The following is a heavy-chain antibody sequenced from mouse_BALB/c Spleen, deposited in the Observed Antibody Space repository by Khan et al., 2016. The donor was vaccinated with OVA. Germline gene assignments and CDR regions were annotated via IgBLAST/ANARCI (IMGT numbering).Heavy chain of an antibody. CDR3: ARFFGNYGWYFDV. CDR2: IWAGGRT. D-gene: IGHD2-1*01. J-gene: IGHJ1*01. CDR1: GFSLTNYG. V-gene: IGHV2-9*02. Sequence: QVTLKESGPAMVAPSQSLSITCTVSGFSLTNYGVHWVRQPPGKGLEWLGLIWAGGRTNYNSALMSRLSISKDNSKSQVFLKMNSLQADDTAIYYCARFFGNYGWYFDVWGAGTTVTVSS.